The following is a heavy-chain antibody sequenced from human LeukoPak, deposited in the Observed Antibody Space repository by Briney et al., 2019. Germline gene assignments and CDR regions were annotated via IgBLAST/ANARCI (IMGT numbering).Heavy chain of an antibody. V-gene: IGHV4-59*01. Sequence: PSETLSLTCTVSGGSISTYYWSWVRQPPGKGLEWIGYIQNNVTSYTDNPSLQSRVTISVDTSKNQFSLRVTSVTAADTAVYYCVRSPQLDPWGQGTLVTVSS. CDR1: GGSISTYY. J-gene: IGHJ5*02. CDR2: IQNNVTSY. CDR3: VRSPQLDP.